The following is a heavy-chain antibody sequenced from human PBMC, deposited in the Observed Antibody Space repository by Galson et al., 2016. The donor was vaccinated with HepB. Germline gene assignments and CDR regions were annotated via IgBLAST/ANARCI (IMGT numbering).Heavy chain of an antibody. J-gene: IGHJ4*02. CDR3: ARDQSRFKTYSDFWSGEVGPSPGYYFDY. V-gene: IGHV1-46*01. D-gene: IGHD3-3*01. Sequence: LEWMGIINSSGGNTRYAQKFQGRVTMTRDTSTSTVYMELSSLRSEDTAVYYCARDQSRFKTYSDFWSGEVGPSPGYYFDYWGQGTLVTVSS. CDR2: INSSGGNT.